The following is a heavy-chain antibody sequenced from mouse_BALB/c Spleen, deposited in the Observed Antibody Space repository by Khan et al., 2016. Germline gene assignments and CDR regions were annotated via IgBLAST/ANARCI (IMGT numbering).Heavy chain of an antibody. Sequence: EVELVESGGGLVKPGGSLKLSCAASGFTFSDYYMYWVRQTPEKRLEWVATISDGGSYTYYPDSVKGRFTISRDNAKNNLYLQMSSLKSEDTAMXYCARDLNWYGDVGGAGTTVTVSS. CDR3: ARDLNWYGDV. CDR1: GFTFSDYY. V-gene: IGHV5-4*02. J-gene: IGHJ1*01. CDR2: ISDGGSYT.